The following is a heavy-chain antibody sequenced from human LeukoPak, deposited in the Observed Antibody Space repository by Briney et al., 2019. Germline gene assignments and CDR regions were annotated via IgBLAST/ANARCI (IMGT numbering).Heavy chain of an antibody. Sequence: GGSLRLSCAGSGFTFRRYAMNWVRQAPGKGLEWVANIKQDGSETYYVDTVKGRFTISRDNAKNSLYLQMNSLRGEDTAVYYCARLEPAWGYFEYWGQGTLVTVSS. V-gene: IGHV3-7*01. CDR3: ARLEPAWGYFEY. CDR2: IKQDGSET. CDR1: GFTFRRYA. D-gene: IGHD2-2*01. J-gene: IGHJ4*02.